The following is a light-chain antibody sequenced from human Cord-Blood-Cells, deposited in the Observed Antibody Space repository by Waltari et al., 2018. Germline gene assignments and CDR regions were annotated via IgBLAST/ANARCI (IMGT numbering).Light chain of an antibody. V-gene: IGKV3-15*01. Sequence: EIVMTQSPATLSVYPGERATLSCRASQSVSSNLAWYQQKPVQAPRLLIYGASTRATGSPARFSGSGSGTEFTLTISSLQSEDFAVYYCQQYNNWPALTFGGGTKVEIK. J-gene: IGKJ4*01. CDR2: GAS. CDR3: QQYNNWPALT. CDR1: QSVSSN.